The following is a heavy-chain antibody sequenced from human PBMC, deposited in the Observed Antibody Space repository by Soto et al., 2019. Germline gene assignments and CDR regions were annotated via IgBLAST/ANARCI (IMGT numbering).Heavy chain of an antibody. CDR3: ARASYYYDGSGYHGY. Sequence: EVQLVESGGGLVKPGGSLRLSCAASGFTFSSYSMNWVRQAPGKGLEWVSSISSSGSYIYYADSVKGRFTNSRDNAKNSLYLQMNSLRAEDTAVYYCARASYYYDGSGYHGYWGQGTLVTVSS. CDR1: GFTFSSYS. D-gene: IGHD3-22*01. CDR2: ISSSGSYI. J-gene: IGHJ4*02. V-gene: IGHV3-21*01.